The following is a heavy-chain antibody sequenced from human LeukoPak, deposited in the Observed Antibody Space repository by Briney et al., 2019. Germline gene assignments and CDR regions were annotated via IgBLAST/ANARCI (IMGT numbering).Heavy chain of an antibody. Sequence: SETLSLTCAVYGGPFSGYYWSWIRQPPGKGLEWIGEINHSGSTNYNPSLKSRVTISVDTSKNQFSLKLSSVTAADTAVYYCARPSYYIAFDIWGQGTMVTVSS. CDR2: INHSGST. J-gene: IGHJ3*02. D-gene: IGHD3-22*01. CDR1: GGPFSGYY. CDR3: ARPSYYIAFDI. V-gene: IGHV4-34*01.